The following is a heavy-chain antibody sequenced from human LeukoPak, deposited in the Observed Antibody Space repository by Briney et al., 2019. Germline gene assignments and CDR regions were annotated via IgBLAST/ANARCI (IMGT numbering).Heavy chain of an antibody. CDR2: IYSGGST. CDR1: GFTVSSNY. Sequence: GGSLRLSCAASGFTVSSNYMSWVRQAPGKGLEWVSVIYSGGSTYYADSVKGRFTISRDNSKNTLYLQMNSLRAEDTAVYYCARATLLWFGPFDPWGQGTLVTVSS. D-gene: IGHD3-10*01. CDR3: ARATLLWFGPFDP. V-gene: IGHV3-66*01. J-gene: IGHJ5*02.